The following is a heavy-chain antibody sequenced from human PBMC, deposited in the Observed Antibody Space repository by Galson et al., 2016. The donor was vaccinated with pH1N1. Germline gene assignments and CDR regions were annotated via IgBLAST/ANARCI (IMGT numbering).Heavy chain of an antibody. J-gene: IGHJ4*02. Sequence: SLRLSCAASGFTFSSYGFHWVRQAPGQGLEWVAVISYDGSNKYYADSVKGRFTISRDNSKNTLYLQMNSLRAEDTAVYYCAKVVRGSSGPSFDYWGQGTLVIVSS. CDR1: GFTFSSYG. CDR2: ISYDGSNK. V-gene: IGHV3-30*18. D-gene: IGHD6-13*01. CDR3: AKVVRGSSGPSFDY.